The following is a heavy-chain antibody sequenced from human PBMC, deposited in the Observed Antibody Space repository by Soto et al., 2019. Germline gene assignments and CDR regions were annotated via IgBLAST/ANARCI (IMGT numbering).Heavy chain of an antibody. D-gene: IGHD3-10*01. V-gene: IGHV4-30-4*01. J-gene: IGHJ6*02. CDR3: ARANYGSVYGVDV. Sequence: PSETLSLTCTVSGVSIRSGDYYWTWIRQPPGKGLEWIGNIYYSGSSYYNWSLKSRVTISVDTSKNQFSLKLSSVTAADTAVYYCARANYGSVYGVDVWGQGTTVTVSS. CDR2: IYYSGSS. CDR1: GVSIRSGDYY.